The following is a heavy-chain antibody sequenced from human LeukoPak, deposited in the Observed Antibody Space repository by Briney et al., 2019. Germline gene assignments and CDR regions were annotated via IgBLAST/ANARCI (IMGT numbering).Heavy chain of an antibody. CDR2: RYSGGNT. V-gene: IGHV3-66*01. CDR3: ARNLGHQLGN. J-gene: IGHJ4*02. Sequence: GGSLRLSCAASGFTVSSTFMTWVRQAPGKGLQWLAVRYSGGNTCYADSVKGRFTISRDNSKNTLYLQMNTLRAEDTAVYYCARNLGHQLGNWGQGTLVTVSS. D-gene: IGHD6-13*01. CDR1: GFTVSSTF.